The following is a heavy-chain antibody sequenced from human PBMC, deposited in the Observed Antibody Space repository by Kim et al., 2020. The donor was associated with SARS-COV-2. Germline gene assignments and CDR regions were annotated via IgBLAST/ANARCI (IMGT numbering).Heavy chain of an antibody. V-gene: IGHV1-8*01. CDR3: ARGRYSYGYAYYYYYGMDV. D-gene: IGHD5-18*01. Sequence: ASVKVSCKAXGYTFTSYDINWVRQATGQGLEWMGWMNPNSGNTGYAQKFQGRVTMTRNTSISTAYMELSRLSSEDTAVYYCARGRYSYGYAYYYYYGMDVWGQGTTVPVSS. CDR1: GYTFTSYD. CDR2: MNPNSGNT. J-gene: IGHJ6*02.